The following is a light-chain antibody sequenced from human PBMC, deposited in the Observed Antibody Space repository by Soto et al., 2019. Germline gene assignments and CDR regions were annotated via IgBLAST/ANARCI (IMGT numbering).Light chain of an antibody. CDR3: QQYYSYPRT. CDR2: DAS. Sequence: DIQMTQSPSILSASVGDRVTITWRASQSISSWLAWYQQKPGKAPKLLIYDASSLESGVPARFSGSGSGTDFTLTISCLQSEDFATYYCQQYYSYPRTFGQGTKVDIK. V-gene: IGKV1-5*01. J-gene: IGKJ1*01. CDR1: QSISSW.